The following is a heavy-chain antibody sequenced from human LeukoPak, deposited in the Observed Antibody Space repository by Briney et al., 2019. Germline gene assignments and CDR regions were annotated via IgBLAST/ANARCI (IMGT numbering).Heavy chain of an antibody. Sequence: GGSLRLSCAASGFTFSSYGMPWVRQAPGKGLEWVAVIWYDGSNKYYADSVKGRFTISRDNSKNTLYLQMNSLRAEDTAVYYCARDGNHRAVEDAFDIWGQGTMVTVSS. V-gene: IGHV3-33*01. CDR1: GFTFSSYG. D-gene: IGHD6-19*01. CDR2: IWYDGSNK. CDR3: ARDGNHRAVEDAFDI. J-gene: IGHJ3*02.